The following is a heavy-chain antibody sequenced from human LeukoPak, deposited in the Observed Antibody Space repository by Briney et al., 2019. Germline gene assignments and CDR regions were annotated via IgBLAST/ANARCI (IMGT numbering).Heavy chain of an antibody. D-gene: IGHD3-10*01. CDR3: ARDLWGIYYGSGSYLDY. CDR2: ISSSGSTI. CDR1: GFTFSDYN. J-gene: IGHJ4*02. Sequence: GGSLRLSCADPGFTFSDYNMSWSRQALGEGLEWVSYISSSGSTIYYADSVKGRFTISRDNAKNSLYLQMNSLRAEDTAVYYCARDLWGIYYGSGSYLDYWGQGTLVTVSS. V-gene: IGHV3-11*01.